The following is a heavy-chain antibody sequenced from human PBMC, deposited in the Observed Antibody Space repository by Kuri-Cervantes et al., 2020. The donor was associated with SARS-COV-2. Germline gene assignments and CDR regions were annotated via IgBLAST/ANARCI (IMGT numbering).Heavy chain of an antibody. CDR3: ASTHDAKLLDI. Sequence: SESLSPTSTVAGGSTSSSSYYWGWIRQPPGRGREWIGSIHYSQSTYYNPSLTSPVTMSIDTSKNQFYLTLRSVTAAATAVYYCASTHDAKLLDIWGQGTMVTVSS. CDR1: GGSTSSSSYY. V-gene: IGHV4-39*07. J-gene: IGHJ3*02. CDR2: IHYSQST. D-gene: IGHD1-26*01.